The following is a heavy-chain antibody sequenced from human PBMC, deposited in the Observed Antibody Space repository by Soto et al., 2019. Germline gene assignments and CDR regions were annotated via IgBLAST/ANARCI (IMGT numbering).Heavy chain of an antibody. CDR2: IWYDGSNK. Sequence: QVQLVESGGGVVQPGRSLRLSCAASGFTFSSYGMHWVRQAPGKGLEWVAVIWYDGSNKYYADSVKGRFTISRDNSKNTLYLQMNSLRAEDKAVYYCAGTVTMVRGVVTPFDYWGQGTLVTVSS. D-gene: IGHD3-10*01. CDR1: GFTFSSYG. CDR3: AGTVTMVRGVVTPFDY. V-gene: IGHV3-33*01. J-gene: IGHJ4*02.